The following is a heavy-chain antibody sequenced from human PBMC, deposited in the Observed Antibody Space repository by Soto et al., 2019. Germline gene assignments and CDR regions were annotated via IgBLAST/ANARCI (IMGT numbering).Heavy chain of an antibody. CDR3: ARRYYDSSGYYFALDI. D-gene: IGHD3-22*01. V-gene: IGHV1-69*13. Sequence: ASVKVSCKASGGTFSMYAISCVLQSPRQGLDWMGGIIPIFGTANYAQKFQGRVTITADESTSTAYMELSSLRSEDTAVYYCARRYYDSSGYYFALDIWGQGTMVTVSS. J-gene: IGHJ3*02. CDR1: GGTFSMYA. CDR2: IIPIFGTA.